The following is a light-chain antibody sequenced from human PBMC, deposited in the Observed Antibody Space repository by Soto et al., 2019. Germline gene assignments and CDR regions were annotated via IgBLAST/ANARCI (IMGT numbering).Light chain of an antibody. CDR3: AAWDDSLSDWV. CDR2: RND. Sequence: QPVLTQPPSASGTPGQSVTISCSGSSSNIGSDYVYWYQQLPGTAPKLLIYRNDQRPSGVPDRFSGSKSGTSASLAISGRRSEDEADYYCAAWDDSLSDWVFGGGTKLTVL. V-gene: IGLV1-47*01. CDR1: SSNIGSDY. J-gene: IGLJ3*02.